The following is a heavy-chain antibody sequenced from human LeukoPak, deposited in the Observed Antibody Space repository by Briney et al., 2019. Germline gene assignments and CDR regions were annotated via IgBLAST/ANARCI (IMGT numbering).Heavy chain of an antibody. CDR3: ARGYSYGYPLDY. V-gene: IGHV1-3*01. D-gene: IGHD5-18*01. J-gene: IGHJ4*02. CDR2: INAGNGNT. CDR1: GYTFTSYA. Sequence: ASVKVSCKASGYTFTSYAMHWVRQAPGQGLEWMGWINAGNGNTKYSQKFQGRVTITRDTSASTAYMELSSLRSEDTAVYYCARGYSYGYPLDYWGQGTLVTVSS.